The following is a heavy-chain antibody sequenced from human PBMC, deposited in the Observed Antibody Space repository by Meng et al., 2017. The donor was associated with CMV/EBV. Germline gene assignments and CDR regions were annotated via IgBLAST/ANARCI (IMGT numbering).Heavy chain of an antibody. V-gene: IGHV4-39*01. CDR1: GGSISSSSYY. CDR3: ARQGSIAARPSSHYGMDV. Sequence: GSLRLSCTVSGGSISSSSYYWGWIRQPPGKGLEWIGSIYYSGSTYYNPSPKSRVTISVDTSKNQFSLKLSSVTAADTAVYYCARQGSIAARPSSHYGMDVWGQGTTVTVSS. D-gene: IGHD6-6*01. J-gene: IGHJ6*02. CDR2: IYYSGST.